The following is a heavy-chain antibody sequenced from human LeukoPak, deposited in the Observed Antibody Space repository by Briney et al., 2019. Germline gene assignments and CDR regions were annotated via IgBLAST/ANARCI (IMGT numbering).Heavy chain of an antibody. CDR1: GGSISSGDYY. CDR2: IYYSGST. V-gene: IGHV4-61*08. D-gene: IGHD3-10*01. J-gene: IGHJ6*02. CDR3: ARSRSRGAKGYYYGMDV. Sequence: SETLSLTFTVSGGSISSGDYYWSWIRQPPGKGLEWIGYIYYSGSTNYNPSLKSRVTISVDTSKNQFSLKLSSVTAADTAVYYCARSRSRGAKGYYYGMDVWGQGTTVTVSS.